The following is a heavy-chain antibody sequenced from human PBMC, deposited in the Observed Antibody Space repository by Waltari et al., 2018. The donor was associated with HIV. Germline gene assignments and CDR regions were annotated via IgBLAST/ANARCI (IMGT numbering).Heavy chain of an antibody. Sequence: EVKLVESGGGRVQPGGSLRLSCVASGFTFRSYGMNWVRQPPGKGMEWGSYISADGSYIYYSDSLKGRFTVSRDNARGSLYLEMTSLRVEDTSVYYCVRTRYFDWPTRNYWGQGALVTVSS. J-gene: IGHJ4*02. V-gene: IGHV3-21*05. CDR3: VRTRYFDWPTRNY. D-gene: IGHD3-9*01. CDR2: ISADGSYI. CDR1: GFTFRSYG.